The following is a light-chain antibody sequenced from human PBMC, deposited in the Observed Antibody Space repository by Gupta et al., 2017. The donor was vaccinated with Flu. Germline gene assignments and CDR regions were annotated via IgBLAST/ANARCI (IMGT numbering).Light chain of an antibody. CDR1: SSNIGNNY. V-gene: IGLV1-51*01. CDR2: DNN. Sequence: QSVLTQPPSVSAAPGQKVTISCSGSSSNIGNNYVSWYQQLPGTAPKLLIYDNNKRPSGIPDRFSGSKSGTSDTLGITGLQTGDEAEYDCGTWDSSLSAGVFGGGTKLTVL. CDR3: GTWDSSLSAGV. J-gene: IGLJ3*02.